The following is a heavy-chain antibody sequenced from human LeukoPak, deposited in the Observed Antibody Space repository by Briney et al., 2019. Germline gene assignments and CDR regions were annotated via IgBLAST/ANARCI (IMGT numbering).Heavy chain of an antibody. Sequence: GGSLRLSCAASGFTFSDYYMSWIRQAPGKGLEWVSYISSSGSTIYYADSVKGRFTISRDNAKNSLYLQMNSLRAEDTAVYYCARATITIFGVVTDDAFDIWGQGTMVTAAS. CDR1: GFTFSDYY. CDR2: ISSSGSTI. V-gene: IGHV3-11*04. CDR3: ARATITIFGVVTDDAFDI. J-gene: IGHJ3*02. D-gene: IGHD3-3*01.